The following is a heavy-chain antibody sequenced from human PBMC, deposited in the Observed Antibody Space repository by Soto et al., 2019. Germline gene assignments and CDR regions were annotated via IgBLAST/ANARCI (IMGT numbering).Heavy chain of an antibody. D-gene: IGHD3-22*01. V-gene: IGHV1-69*06. CDR2: VIPMFPKA. Sequence: QVRLVQSEAEVKKAGSSVKVSCKASGGRFISDAVTWVRQATGQGLEWMGGVIPMFPKANYAQKFQGRATISADKATSTVYMELHSLKSEETAVYYCARCHYDSSGPGYLDSWGQGTLVTVTS. J-gene: IGHJ4*02. CDR3: ARCHYDSSGPGYLDS. CDR1: GGRFISDA.